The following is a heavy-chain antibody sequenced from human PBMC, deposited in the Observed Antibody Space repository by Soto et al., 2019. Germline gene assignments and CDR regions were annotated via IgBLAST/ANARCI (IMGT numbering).Heavy chain of an antibody. CDR1: GGTFSSYA. J-gene: IGHJ4*02. D-gene: IGHD3-10*01. CDR2: IIPIFGTA. CDR3: ARAYYYGSGIFDY. Sequence: VKVSCKASGGTFSSYAISWVRQAPGQGLEWMGGIIPIFGTANYAQKFQGRVTITADESTSTAYMELSSLRSEDTAVYYCARAYYYGSGIFDYWGQGTLVTVSS. V-gene: IGHV1-69*13.